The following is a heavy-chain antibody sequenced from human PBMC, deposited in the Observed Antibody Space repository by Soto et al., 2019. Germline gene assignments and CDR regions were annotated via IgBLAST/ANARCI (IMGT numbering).Heavy chain of an antibody. Sequence: ASVKVSCKTSGYTFNTYGINWVRQAPGQGLELMGWISAYDGKTTYAEKFQGSVTLTTDTSTSTAYMELRSLRSDDTAIYSCEGDPNDFWSSYWFDPWGQGTLVTVSS. CDR3: EGDPNDFWSSYWFDP. D-gene: IGHD3-3*01. V-gene: IGHV1-18*01. CDR1: GYTFNTYG. CDR2: ISAYDGKT. J-gene: IGHJ5*02.